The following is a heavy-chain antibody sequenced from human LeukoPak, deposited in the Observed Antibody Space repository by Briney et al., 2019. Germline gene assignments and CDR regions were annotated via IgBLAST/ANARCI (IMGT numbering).Heavy chain of an antibody. CDR2: IYHSGMT. CDR3: ARAGPVKWNYYYMDV. D-gene: IGHD1-26*01. V-gene: IGHV4-38-2*01. J-gene: IGHJ6*03. CDR1: GFSISNGYF. Sequence: SETLSLTCDVSGFSISNGYFWAWIRQSPGKGLEWIGSIYHSGMTYYNPSLKSQFSIEVDTSKHQLSLKMRSATAADTAVYFCARAGPVKWNYYYMDVWGKGTTVTVSS.